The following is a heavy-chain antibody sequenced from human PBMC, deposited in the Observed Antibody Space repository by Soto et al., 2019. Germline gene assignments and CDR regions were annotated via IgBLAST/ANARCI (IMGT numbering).Heavy chain of an antibody. V-gene: IGHV3-23*01. Sequence: GGSLRLSCAVSGFTFSNYAMSWVRQAPGKGLEWVSGISGSDGRTFYADSVKGRFTISRDSSKNTLYLQMNSLRAEDTAVYFCAKDYYGSGSIRAFDIWGQGTMVTVSS. CDR2: ISGSDGRT. CDR1: GFTFSNYA. D-gene: IGHD3-10*01. CDR3: AKDYYGSGSIRAFDI. J-gene: IGHJ3*02.